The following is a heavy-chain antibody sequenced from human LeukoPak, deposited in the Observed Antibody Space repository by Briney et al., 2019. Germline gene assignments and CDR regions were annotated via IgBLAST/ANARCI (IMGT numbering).Heavy chain of an antibody. CDR2: IYYSGST. J-gene: IGHJ4*02. D-gene: IGHD5-18*01. CDR1: GGSISSGGYY. CDR3: ARAKYSYGYYYFDY. Sequence: SQTLSLTCTVSGGSISSGGYYWSWIRQHPGKGLEWIGYIYYSGSTYYNPSLKSRVTISVDTSKNQLSLKLSSVTAADTAVYYCARAKYSYGYYYFDYWGQGTLVTVSS. V-gene: IGHV4-31*03.